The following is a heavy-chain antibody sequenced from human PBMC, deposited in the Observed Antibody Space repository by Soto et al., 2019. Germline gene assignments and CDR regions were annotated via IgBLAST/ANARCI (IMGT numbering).Heavy chain of an antibody. CDR3: AVSRRDSGYYDLVIDV. V-gene: IGHV1-58*01. D-gene: IGHD5-12*01. J-gene: IGHJ6*02. CDR1: GFTFTSSA. Sequence: SVKVSCKASGFTFTSSAVQWVRQALGQRLEWIGWIVVGSGNTNYAQKFQERVTITRDMSTSTAYMELSSLRSEDTAVYYCAVSRRDSGYYDLVIDVWGQGTKGNVS. CDR2: IVVGSGNT.